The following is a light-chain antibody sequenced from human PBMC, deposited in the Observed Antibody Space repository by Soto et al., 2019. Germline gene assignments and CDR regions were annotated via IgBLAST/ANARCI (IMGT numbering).Light chain of an antibody. Sequence: DIQMTQSPSTLSASVGDRVTITCRASQSISSWLAWYQQKPGKAPKLLFYKASSLESGAPSRFSGSGSATEFTPTISSLQPDDFATYYCQQYNSYSYTFGQGTKLEIK. CDR3: QQYNSYSYT. CDR2: KAS. J-gene: IGKJ2*01. V-gene: IGKV1-5*03. CDR1: QSISSW.